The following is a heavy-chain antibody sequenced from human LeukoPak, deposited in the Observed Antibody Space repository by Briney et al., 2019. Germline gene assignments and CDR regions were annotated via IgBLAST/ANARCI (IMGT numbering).Heavy chain of an antibody. Sequence: SETLSLTCAVYGGSFSGYYWSWIRQPPGKGLEWIGEINHSGSTNYNPSLKSRVTISVATSKTHCSLKLSSVTAADTAVYYCARWVSSGSFYYFDYWGQGTLVTVSS. CDR3: ARWVSSGSFYYFDY. CDR2: INHSGST. V-gene: IGHV4-34*01. D-gene: IGHD3-10*01. CDR1: GGSFSGYY. J-gene: IGHJ4*02.